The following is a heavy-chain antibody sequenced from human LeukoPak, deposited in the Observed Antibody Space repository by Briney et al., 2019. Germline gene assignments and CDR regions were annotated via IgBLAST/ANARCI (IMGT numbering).Heavy chain of an antibody. CDR2: IIPILGIA. J-gene: IGHJ4*02. CDR3: AREHLEAGYYYDSSGYYPLFDY. D-gene: IGHD3-22*01. Sequence: ASVKVSCKASGGTFSSYAISWVRQAPGQGLEWMGRIIPILGIANYAQKFQGRVTITADKSTSTAYMELSSLRSEDTAVYYCAREHLEAGYYYDSSGYYPLFDYWGQGTLVTVSS. CDR1: GGTFSSYA. V-gene: IGHV1-69*04.